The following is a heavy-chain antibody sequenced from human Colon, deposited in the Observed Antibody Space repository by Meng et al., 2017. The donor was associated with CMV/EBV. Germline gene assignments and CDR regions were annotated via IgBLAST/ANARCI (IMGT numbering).Heavy chain of an antibody. V-gene: IGHV3-23*03. CDR3: ARDFWSGSSPFDP. J-gene: IGHJ5*02. D-gene: IGHD3-3*01. Sequence: GGSLRLSCAASGFTLSSYAMSWVRQAPGKGLEWVSVIYSGGRSTYYADSVKGRFTISRDNSKNTLYLQMNSLRAEDTAVYYCARDFWSGSSPFDPWGQGTLVTVSS. CDR1: GFTLSSYA. CDR2: IYSGGRST.